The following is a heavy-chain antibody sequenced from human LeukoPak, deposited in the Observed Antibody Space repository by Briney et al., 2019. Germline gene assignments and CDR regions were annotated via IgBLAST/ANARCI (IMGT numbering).Heavy chain of an antibody. J-gene: IGHJ4*02. CDR3: ARSGYSNFDY. V-gene: IGHV4-39*07. D-gene: IGHD3-3*01. Sequence: SETLSLTCTISGGSISSNSYYWGWIRQPPGKGLEWIGSIYYSGSTYYNPSLKSRVTISLDTSKNQFSLKLSSVTAADTAVYYCARSGYSNFDYWGQGTLVTVSS. CDR1: GGSISSNSYY. CDR2: IYYSGST.